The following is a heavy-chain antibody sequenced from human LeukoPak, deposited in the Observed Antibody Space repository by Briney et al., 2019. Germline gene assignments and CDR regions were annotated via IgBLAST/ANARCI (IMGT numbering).Heavy chain of an antibody. CDR1: GFTFDDYA. CDR2: ISWNSGSI. J-gene: IGHJ3*02. CDR3: AKDMGRYYYDSSAHAFDI. D-gene: IGHD3-22*01. V-gene: IGHV3-9*01. Sequence: GGSLRLSCAASGFTFDDYAMHWVRQAPGKGLEWVSGISWNSGSIGYADSVKGRFTISRDNAKNSLYLQMNSLRAEDTALYYCAKDMGRYYYDSSAHAFDIWGQGTMVTVSS.